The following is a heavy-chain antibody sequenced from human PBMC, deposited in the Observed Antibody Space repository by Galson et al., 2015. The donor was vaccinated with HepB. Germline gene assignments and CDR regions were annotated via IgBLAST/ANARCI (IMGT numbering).Heavy chain of an antibody. CDR1: GFTFSSYA. V-gene: IGHV3-23*01. D-gene: IGHD2-2*02. CDR2: ISGSGGST. Sequence: SLRLSCAASGFTFSSYAMSRVRQAPGKGLEWVSAISGSGGSTYYADSVKGRFTISRDNSKNTLYLQMNSLRAEDTAVYYCAKGGYCSSTSCYRYGMDVWGQGTTVTVSS. CDR3: AKGGYCSSTSCYRYGMDV. J-gene: IGHJ6*02.